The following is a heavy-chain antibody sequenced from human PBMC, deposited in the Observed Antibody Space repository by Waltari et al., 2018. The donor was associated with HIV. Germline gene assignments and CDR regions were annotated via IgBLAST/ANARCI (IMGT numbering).Heavy chain of an antibody. CDR2: IHYNGRT. J-gene: IGHJ5*02. Sequence: QFKLQESGPRLRNPSETPSLTCTISGGSMNPSDYYWGWVRPPPGKGLGWVGNIHYNGRTFYNPSLQGRVTLSLDKSDNQFFLNFISVIAADTAVYYCARDSGLFMYDSRRAVLNWFDPWGQGLLVTVSS. CDR1: GGSMNPSDYY. D-gene: IGHD3-9*01. V-gene: IGHV4-39*07. CDR3: ARDSGLFMYDSRRAVLNWFDP.